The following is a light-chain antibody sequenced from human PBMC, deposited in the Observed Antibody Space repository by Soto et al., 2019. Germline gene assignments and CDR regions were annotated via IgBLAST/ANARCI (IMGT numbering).Light chain of an antibody. CDR1: QSVGTSW. Sequence: EIVLTQSPGTLSLSPGERVTLSCRASQSVGTSWLAWYQQKPGQSPRLLIYSTSSRATGIPDRFSGSGSETDFALTISRLEPEDSAVYYWQQYASSQWTFGQGTKAEIK. CDR2: STS. CDR3: QQYASSQWT. V-gene: IGKV3-20*01. J-gene: IGKJ1*01.